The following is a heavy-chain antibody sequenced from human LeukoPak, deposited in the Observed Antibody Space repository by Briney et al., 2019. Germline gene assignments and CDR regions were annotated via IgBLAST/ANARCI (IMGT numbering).Heavy chain of an antibody. J-gene: IGHJ4*02. CDR2: IYYSGST. D-gene: IGHD5-24*01. V-gene: IGHV4-59*01. Sequence: TPETLSLTCTVSGDSISSYYWSWIRQPPGKGLEWIGCIYYSGSTNYSPSLKSRVTISVDTSKNQFSLKLSSVTAADTAVYYCARDRSNGYNLFDYWGQGTLVTVSS. CDR3: ARDRSNGYNLFDY. CDR1: GDSISSYY.